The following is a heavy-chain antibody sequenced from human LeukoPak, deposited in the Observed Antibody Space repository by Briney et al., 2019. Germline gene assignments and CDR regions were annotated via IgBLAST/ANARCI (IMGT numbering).Heavy chain of an antibody. CDR3: ARALGYCSGGSCTRGYNWFDP. V-gene: IGHV4-30-2*01. D-gene: IGHD2-15*01. CDR1: GGSISSGGYS. CDR2: IYHSGST. J-gene: IGHJ5*02. Sequence: SETLSLTCAVSGGSISSGGYSWSWIRQPPGKGLEWIGYIYHSGSTYYNPSLKSRVTISVDTSMNQFSLKLSFVTTADTAVYYCARALGYCSGGSCTRGYNWFDPWGQGTLVTVPS.